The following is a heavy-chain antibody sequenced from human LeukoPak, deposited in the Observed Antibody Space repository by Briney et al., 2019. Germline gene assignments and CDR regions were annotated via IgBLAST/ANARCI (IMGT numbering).Heavy chain of an antibody. V-gene: IGHV1-18*01. Sequence: ASVKVSCKASGYTFTSYVISWVRQAPGQGLEWMGWISAYNGNTNYAQKLQSRVTMTTGTSTTTAYMELRSLRSDDTAVYYCARGRSIVATTLDYYYYMDVWGKGTTVTDSS. J-gene: IGHJ6*03. CDR1: GYTFTSYV. D-gene: IGHD5-12*01. CDR2: ISAYNGNT. CDR3: ARGRSIVATTLDYYYYMDV.